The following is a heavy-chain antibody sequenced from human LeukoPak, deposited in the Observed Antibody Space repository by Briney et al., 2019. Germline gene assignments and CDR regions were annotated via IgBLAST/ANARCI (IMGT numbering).Heavy chain of an antibody. CDR1: GYTFTGYY. CDR2: INPNSGGT. Sequence: ASVKVSFRASGYTFTGYYMHWVRQAPGQGLEWMGWINPNSGGTNYAQKFQGRVTMTRDTSISTAYMELSRLRSDDTAVYYCARDRSAYNNLDNWGQGTLITVSS. D-gene: IGHD3-16*01. V-gene: IGHV1-2*02. CDR3: ARDRSAYNNLDN. J-gene: IGHJ4*02.